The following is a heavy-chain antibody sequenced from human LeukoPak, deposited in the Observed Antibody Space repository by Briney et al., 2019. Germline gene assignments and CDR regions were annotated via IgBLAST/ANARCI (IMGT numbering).Heavy chain of an antibody. CDR1: GRSISSSSYY. V-gene: IGHV4-39*07. CDR2: IYYSGST. J-gene: IGHJ6*03. Sequence: SETLSLTCTVSGRSISSSSYYWGWIRQPPGKGLEWIGSIYYSGSTYYNPSLKSRVTISVDTSQNQFSLRLSSVTAADSVVYYCARVSGYSYGATNLAYMDVWGKGTTVTVTS. CDR3: ARVSGYSYGATNLAYMDV. D-gene: IGHD5-18*01.